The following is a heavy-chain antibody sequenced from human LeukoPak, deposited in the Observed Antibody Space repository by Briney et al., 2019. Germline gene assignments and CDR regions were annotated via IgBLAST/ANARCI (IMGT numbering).Heavy chain of an antibody. CDR3: ARDDRQLRAFDI. CDR2: ISYDDTNK. J-gene: IGHJ3*02. D-gene: IGHD2-2*01. Sequence: GGSLRLSCAASGFTFSNYALHWVRQAPGKGLEWVAVISYDDTNKYYVDSVKGRFTISRDNSKNTLYLQMNSLRAEDTAVYYCARDDRQLRAFDIWGQGTMVTVSS. V-gene: IGHV3-30*04. CDR1: GFTFSNYA.